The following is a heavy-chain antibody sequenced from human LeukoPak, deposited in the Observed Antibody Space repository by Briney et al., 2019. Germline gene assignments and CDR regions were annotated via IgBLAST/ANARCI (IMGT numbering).Heavy chain of an antibody. D-gene: IGHD1-20*01. CDR2: ISGSGGST. CDR1: GFTFRSYA. J-gene: IGHJ4*02. CDR3: AKDRSRNWNEPTVFDY. V-gene: IGHV3-23*01. Sequence: GGSLRLSCAASGFTFRSYAMSWVRQAPGKGLEWVSAISGSGGSTYYADSVKGRFTISRDNSKNTLYLQMNSLRAEDTAVYYCAKDRSRNWNEPTVFDYWGQGTLVTVSS.